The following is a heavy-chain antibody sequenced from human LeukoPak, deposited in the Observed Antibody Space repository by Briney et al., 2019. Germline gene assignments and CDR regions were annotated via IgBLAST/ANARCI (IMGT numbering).Heavy chain of an antibody. CDR3: ARGEPDTAMVDGRSRYYFDY. J-gene: IGHJ4*02. CDR2: INHSGST. Sequence: SETLSLTCAVNGGSFSGYYWTWIRQPPGKRLNWIGEINHSGSTNYNPSLKSRVTISVDTSKNQFSLKLSSVTAADTAVYYCARGEPDTAMVDGRSRYYFDYWGQGTLVTVSS. CDR1: GGSFSGYY. V-gene: IGHV4-34*01. D-gene: IGHD5-18*01.